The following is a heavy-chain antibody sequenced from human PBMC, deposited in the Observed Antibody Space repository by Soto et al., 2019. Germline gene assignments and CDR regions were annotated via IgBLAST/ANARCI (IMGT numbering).Heavy chain of an antibody. J-gene: IGHJ2*01. CDR1: GFTFDDYA. D-gene: IGHD3-16*01. CDR3: AQGNYDHVGGRTNGSWDFDI. CDR2: ISWNSGSL. Sequence: EVQLVESGGGLVQPGRSLRLSCAASGFTFDDYAMHWVRQAPGKGLEWVSGISWNSGSLGYADSVKGRFTISRDNAKNSLDLKMARLRADVTALYYCAQGNYDHVGGRTNGSWDFDIWGRGTLVTVSS. V-gene: IGHV3-9*01.